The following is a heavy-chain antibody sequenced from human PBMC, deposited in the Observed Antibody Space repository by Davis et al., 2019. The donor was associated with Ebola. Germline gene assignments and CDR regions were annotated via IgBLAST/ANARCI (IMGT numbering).Heavy chain of an antibody. Sequence: SVKVSCKASGGTFSSYAISWVRQAPGQGLEWMGGIIPIFGTANYAQKFQGRVTITADESTSTAYMELSSLRSEDTAVYYCAREVLGDRYYDGFDPWGQGTLVTVSS. D-gene: IGHD3-3*01. V-gene: IGHV1-69*13. CDR1: GGTFSSYA. J-gene: IGHJ5*02. CDR3: AREVLGDRYYDGFDP. CDR2: IIPIFGTA.